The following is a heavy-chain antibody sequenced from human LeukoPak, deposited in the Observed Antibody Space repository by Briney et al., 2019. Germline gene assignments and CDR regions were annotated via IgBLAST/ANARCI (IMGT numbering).Heavy chain of an antibody. CDR3: AREESSSPNWFDP. CDR1: GYMFIGYF. V-gene: IGHV1-2*02. D-gene: IGHD2-2*01. J-gene: IGHJ5*02. Sequence: ASVKVSCKASGYMFIGYFIHWVRQAPGQGLEWMGWINPNSGGTNYAQKFQGRVTMTRDTSITTAYMEVSTLRSDDTAVYYCAREESSSPNWFDPWGQGTLVTVSS. CDR2: INPNSGGT.